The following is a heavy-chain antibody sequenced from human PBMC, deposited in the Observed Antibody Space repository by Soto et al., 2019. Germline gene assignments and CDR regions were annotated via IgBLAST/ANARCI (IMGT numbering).Heavy chain of an antibody. CDR1: GFTFSSYA. J-gene: IGHJ1*01. CDR2: ISGSGGST. D-gene: IGHD3-10*01. Sequence: GGSLRLSCAASGFTFSSYAMSWVRQAPGKGLEWVSAISGSGGSTYYADSVKGRFTISRDNSKNTLYLQMNSLRAEDTAVYYCAKDTVFYYGSGSYYSAEYFQHWGQGTLVTVSS. CDR3: AKDTVFYYGSGSYYSAEYFQH. V-gene: IGHV3-23*01.